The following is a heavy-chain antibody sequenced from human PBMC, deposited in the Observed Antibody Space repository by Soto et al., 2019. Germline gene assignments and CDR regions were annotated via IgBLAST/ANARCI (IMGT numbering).Heavy chain of an antibody. CDR3: ARATTATTYGGY. J-gene: IGHJ4*02. CDR1: GYTFTNYG. Sequence: QVHLVQSGAEVKNPGASVKVSCKASGYTFTNYGISWVRQAPGQGLEWMGWIAVNSGNTYSAQKVQGRLTMTTDTSTSTAYMGLRSLESDDTAVYYCARATTATTYGGYWGQGTLVTVSS. V-gene: IGHV1-18*01. CDR2: IAVNSGNT. D-gene: IGHD4-17*01.